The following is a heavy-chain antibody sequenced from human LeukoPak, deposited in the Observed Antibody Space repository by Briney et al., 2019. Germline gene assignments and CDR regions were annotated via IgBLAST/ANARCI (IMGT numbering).Heavy chain of an antibody. D-gene: IGHD3-22*01. J-gene: IGHJ4*02. CDR2: ITGSDDRT. CDR1: GFTFSSYA. Sequence: PGGSLRLSCAASGFTFSSYALTWVRQAPGKGLEWVSTITGSDDRTYYADSVRGRFTISRDYSKNTLHLKLKSLRVEDTAIYYCAKGTLPGSAYHLDYWGQGTLVTVSS. V-gene: IGHV3-23*01. CDR3: AKGTLPGSAYHLDY.